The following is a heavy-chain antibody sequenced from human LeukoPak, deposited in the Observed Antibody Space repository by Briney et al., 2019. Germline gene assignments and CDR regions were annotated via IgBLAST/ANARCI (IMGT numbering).Heavy chain of an antibody. D-gene: IGHD3-3*01. CDR1: GYTFTSYD. CDR2: MNPNSGNT. J-gene: IGHJ5*02. Sequence: ASVKVSCKASGYTFTSYDINWVRQATGQGLEWMGWMNPNSGNTGYAQKFQGRVTMTRNTSISTVYMELSSLRSEDTAVYYCARDPVTIFGVVIGWFDPWGQGTLVTVSS. V-gene: IGHV1-8*01. CDR3: ARDPVTIFGVVIGWFDP.